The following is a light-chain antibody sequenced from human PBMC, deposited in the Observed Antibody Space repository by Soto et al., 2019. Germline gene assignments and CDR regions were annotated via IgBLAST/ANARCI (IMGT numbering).Light chain of an antibody. V-gene: IGLV2-23*01. J-gene: IGLJ1*01. CDR2: EGS. CDR3: CPYPGSSSYV. Sequence: QSVLTQPASVSGSPGQSITISCTGPSSDVGSYNLVSWYQQHPDKAPKLMIYEGSKRPSGVSNRFSGSKSGNTASLTISGLQAEDEADYYCCPYPGSSSYVFGPGTKVTVL. CDR1: SSDVGSYNL.